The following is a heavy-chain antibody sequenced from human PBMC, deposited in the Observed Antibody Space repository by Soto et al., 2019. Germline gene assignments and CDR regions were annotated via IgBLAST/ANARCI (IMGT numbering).Heavy chain of an antibody. CDR1: GYSFTGYS. CDR2: ISAYNGNT. J-gene: IGHJ3*02. D-gene: IGHD2-15*01. CDR3: ARWGGGGGDAFDI. V-gene: IGHV1-18*01. Sequence: ASVKVSCKTSGYSFTGYSLSWVRQAPGQGLEWMGWISAYNGNTNYAQKLQGRVTMTTDTSTSTAYMELRSLRSDDTAAYYCARWGGGGGDAFDIWGQGTMVTVSS.